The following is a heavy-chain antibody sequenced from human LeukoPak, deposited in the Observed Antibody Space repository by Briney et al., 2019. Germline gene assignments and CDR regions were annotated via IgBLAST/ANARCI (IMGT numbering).Heavy chain of an antibody. CDR1: GFTFSDYY. D-gene: IGHD1-26*01. CDR2: ISSSGSTI. CDR3: ARRSVGATGEYYFDY. J-gene: IGHJ4*02. Sequence: GGSLRLSCAASGFTFSDYYMSWIRQAPGKGLEWVSYISSSGSTIYYADSVKGRFTISRDNAKNSLYLQMNSLGAEDTAAYYCARRSVGATGEYYFDYWGQGALVTVSS. V-gene: IGHV3-11*01.